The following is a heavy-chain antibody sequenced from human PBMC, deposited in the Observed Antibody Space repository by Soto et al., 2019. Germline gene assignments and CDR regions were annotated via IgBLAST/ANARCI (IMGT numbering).Heavy chain of an antibody. CDR1: GGSISSGGYS. V-gene: IGHV4-30-2*01. D-gene: IGHD6-13*01. CDR2: IYHSGST. J-gene: IGHJ4*02. Sequence: SETLSLTCAVSGGSISSGGYSWSWIRPPPGKGLEWLGYIYHSGSTYYNPSLKSRVTISVDRSKNQFSLKLSTVTAADTAVYYCARADSSSWQNPGESYFDYWGQGTLVTVSS. CDR3: ARADSSSWQNPGESYFDY.